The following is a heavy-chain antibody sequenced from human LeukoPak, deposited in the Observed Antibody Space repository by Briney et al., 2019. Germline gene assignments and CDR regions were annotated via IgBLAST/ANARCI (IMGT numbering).Heavy chain of an antibody. CDR2: INSDGSST. J-gene: IGHJ6*03. CDR1: GFTFSSYW. V-gene: IGHV3-74*01. CDR3: ARRWYSGSSYYYYYYMDV. Sequence: GGSLRLSCAASGFTFSSYWMHWVRQAPGKGLVWVSRINSDGSSTSYADSVKGRFTISRDNAKNTLYLQMNSLRAEDTAVYYCARRWYSGSSYYYYYYMDVWGKGTTVTISS. D-gene: IGHD1-26*01.